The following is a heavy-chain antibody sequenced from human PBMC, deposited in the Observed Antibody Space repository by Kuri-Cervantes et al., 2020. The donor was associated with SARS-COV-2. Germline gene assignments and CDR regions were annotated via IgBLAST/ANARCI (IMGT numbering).Heavy chain of an antibody. J-gene: IGHJ6*02. CDR1: GYSFTSYW. D-gene: IGHD6-19*01. CDR3: ARRTSGGVGMDV. CDR2: IDPSDSYT. Sequence: GGSLRLSCKGSGYSFTSYWISWVRQMPGKGLEWMGRIDPSDSYTKYSPSFQGHVTISADKSINTAYLQWSSLKASDTAMYYCARRTSGGVGMDVWGQGTTVTVSS. V-gene: IGHV5-10-1*01.